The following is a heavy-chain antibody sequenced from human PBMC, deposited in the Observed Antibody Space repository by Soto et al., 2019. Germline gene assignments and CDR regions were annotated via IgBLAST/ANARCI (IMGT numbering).Heavy chain of an antibody. V-gene: IGHV4-61*01. CDR3: ARDERYSGSYFDY. D-gene: IGHD1-26*01. J-gene: IGHJ4*02. Sequence: SETLSLTCTVSGGSVSSGSYYWSWIRQPPGKGLEWIGYIYYSGSTNYNPSLKSRVTISVDTSKNQFSLKLSSVTAADTAVYYCARDERYSGSYFDYWGQGTLVTVSS. CDR1: GGSVSSGSYY. CDR2: IYYSGST.